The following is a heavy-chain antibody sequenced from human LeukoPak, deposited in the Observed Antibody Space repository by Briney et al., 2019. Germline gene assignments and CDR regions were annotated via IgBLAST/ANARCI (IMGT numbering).Heavy chain of an antibody. D-gene: IGHD3-22*01. J-gene: IGHJ5*02. CDR2: ISSSSSTI. V-gene: IGHV3-48*02. CDR3: ASERPSSSGYYPNWFDP. Sequence: PGGSLRLSCAASGFTFSSYSMNWVRQAPGKGLEWVSYISSSSSTIYYADSVKGRFTISRDNAKNSLYLQMNSLRDEDTAVYYCASERPSSSGYYPNWFDPWGQGTLVTVSS. CDR1: GFTFSSYS.